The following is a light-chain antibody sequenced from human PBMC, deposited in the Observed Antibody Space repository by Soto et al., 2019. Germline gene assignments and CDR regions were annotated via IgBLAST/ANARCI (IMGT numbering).Light chain of an antibody. CDR2: GAS. CDR1: LSISSSY. CDR3: QQYSSTFWT. V-gene: IGKV3-20*01. J-gene: IGKJ1*01. Sequence: EIVLTQSPGTLSLSPGERTTLSCRASLSISSSYLAWYQQKPGQAPRLLVYGASSRATGIPDRFSGSGSGTDFTLTISRLEPEDFALYYCQQYSSTFWTLGQGTKV.